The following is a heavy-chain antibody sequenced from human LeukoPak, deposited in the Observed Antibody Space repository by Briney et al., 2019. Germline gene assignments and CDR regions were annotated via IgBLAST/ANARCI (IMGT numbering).Heavy chain of an antibody. Sequence: GGSLRLSCAASGFTFSSYSMNWVRQAPGKGLEWVSSISSSSSYIYYADSVKGRFTISRDNAKNSLYLQMNSLRAEDTAVYYCARDRSSSXXYXLDYWGQGTLVTVSS. V-gene: IGHV3-21*01. CDR3: ARDRSSSXXYXLDY. CDR1: GFTFSSYS. CDR2: ISSSSSYI. J-gene: IGHJ4*02. D-gene: IGHD6-13*01.